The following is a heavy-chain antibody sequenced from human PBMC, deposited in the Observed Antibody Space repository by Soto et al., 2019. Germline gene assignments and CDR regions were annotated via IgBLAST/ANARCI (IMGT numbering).Heavy chain of an antibody. V-gene: IGHV4-39*01. CDR3: ATLPTVTHLDY. J-gene: IGHJ4*02. CDR1: GGSISSSSYY. Sequence: QLQLQESGPGLVKPSETLSLTCTVSGGSISSSSYYWGWIRQPPGKGLEWIGSIYYSGSTYYNPSLKSRVTISVDTSKNQFSLKLSSVTAADTAVYYCATLPTVTHLDYWGQGTLVTVSS. CDR2: IYYSGST. D-gene: IGHD4-17*01.